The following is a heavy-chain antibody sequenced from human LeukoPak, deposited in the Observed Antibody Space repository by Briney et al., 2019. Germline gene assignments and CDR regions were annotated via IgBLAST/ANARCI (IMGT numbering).Heavy chain of an antibody. CDR2: ISYDGSNK. J-gene: IGHJ5*02. D-gene: IGHD2-2*01. CDR3: ARGGIVVPAAILGWFDP. CDR1: GFTFSSYA. Sequence: GGSLRLSCAASGFTFSSYAMHWVRQAPGKGLEWVAVISYDGSNKYYADSVKGRFTISRDNSKNTLYLQMNSLRAEDTAVYYCARGGIVVPAAILGWFDPWGQGTLVTVSS. V-gene: IGHV3-30*04.